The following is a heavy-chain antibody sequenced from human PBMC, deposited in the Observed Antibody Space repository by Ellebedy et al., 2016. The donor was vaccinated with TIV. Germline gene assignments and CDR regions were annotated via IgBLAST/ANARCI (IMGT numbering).Heavy chain of an antibody. CDR2: IFPADSDT. CDR3: VGGGELLRSTFPF. Sequence: KVSCKGSGYSFDSHWIGWVRQMPGKGLQWMGIIFPADSDTSYSPSFQGQVTISVDKSISTAYLQWSSLPASDAAMYYCVGGGELLRSTFPFWGQGTLVTVTS. V-gene: IGHV5-51*01. D-gene: IGHD1-7*01. CDR1: GYSFDSHW. J-gene: IGHJ4*02.